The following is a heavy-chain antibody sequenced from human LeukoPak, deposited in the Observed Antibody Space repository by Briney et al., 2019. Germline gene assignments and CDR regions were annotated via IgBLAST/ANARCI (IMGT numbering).Heavy chain of an antibody. CDR3: ARASRSYYDSSGYPDAFDI. CDR1: GGSISRSSYY. CDR2: IYYTGST. V-gene: IGHV4-39*07. D-gene: IGHD3-22*01. Sequence: SETLSLTCTVSGGSISRSSYYWGWIRQPPGKGLEWIGSIYYTGSTYYNPSLKSRVTISVDTSKNQFSLKLSSVTAADTAVYYCARASRSYYDSSGYPDAFDIWGQGTMVTVSS. J-gene: IGHJ3*02.